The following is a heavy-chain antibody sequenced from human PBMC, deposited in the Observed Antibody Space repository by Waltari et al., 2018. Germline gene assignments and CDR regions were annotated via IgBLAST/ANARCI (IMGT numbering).Heavy chain of an antibody. J-gene: IGHJ3*01. Sequence: EEQLVESGGGLVQPGGSLRLSCVASGFTFSAFPLSWVRPAPGKGLEWVSGISQIATNTAYADSVKGRFTVSRDNSKNTVYLQMNRLADDDTAIYFCAGSVRAGADAFDVWGQGTVVTVSS. D-gene: IGHD6-19*01. V-gene: IGHV3-23*04. CDR3: AGSVRAGADAFDV. CDR2: ISQIATNT. CDR1: GFTFSAFP.